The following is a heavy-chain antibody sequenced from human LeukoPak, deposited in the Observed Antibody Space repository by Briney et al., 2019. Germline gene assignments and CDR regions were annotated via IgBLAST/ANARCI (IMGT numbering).Heavy chain of an antibody. V-gene: IGHV3-30*18. J-gene: IGHJ4*02. Sequence: GGSLRPSCAASGFTFSSYGMHWVRQAPGKGLEWVAVISYDGSNKYYADSVKGRFTISRDNSKDTLYLQMNSLRAEDTAVYYCAKDQSYYDSSGYSPSSWGQGTLVTVSS. CDR2: ISYDGSNK. CDR3: AKDQSYYDSSGYSPSS. CDR1: GFTFSSYG. D-gene: IGHD3-22*01.